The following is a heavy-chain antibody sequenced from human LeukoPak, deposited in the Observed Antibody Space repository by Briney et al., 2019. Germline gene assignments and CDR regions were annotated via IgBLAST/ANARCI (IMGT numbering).Heavy chain of an antibody. J-gene: IGHJ6*03. Sequence: SETLSLTCAVYGGSFSGYYWSWIRQPAGKGLEWIGRIYTSGSTNYNPSLKSRVTMSVDTSKNQFSLKLSSVTAADTAVYYCARQITMVRGVYYYYMDVWGKGTTVTISS. D-gene: IGHD3-10*01. CDR1: GGSFSGYY. CDR3: ARQITMVRGVYYYYMDV. CDR2: IYTSGST. V-gene: IGHV4-59*10.